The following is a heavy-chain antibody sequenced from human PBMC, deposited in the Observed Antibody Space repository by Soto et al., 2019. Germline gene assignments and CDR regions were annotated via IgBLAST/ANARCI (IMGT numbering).Heavy chain of an antibody. Sequence: EVQLLESGGGLVQPGGSLRLSCAASGFTFSSYAMSWVRQAPGKGLEGVSAISGSGGSTYYADSVKGRFTISRDNSKNTLYLQMNSLRAEDTAVYYCAKASSSGWDYYYGMDVWGQGTTVTVSS. J-gene: IGHJ6*02. CDR2: ISGSGGST. V-gene: IGHV3-23*01. CDR1: GFTFSSYA. CDR3: AKASSSGWDYYYGMDV. D-gene: IGHD6-19*01.